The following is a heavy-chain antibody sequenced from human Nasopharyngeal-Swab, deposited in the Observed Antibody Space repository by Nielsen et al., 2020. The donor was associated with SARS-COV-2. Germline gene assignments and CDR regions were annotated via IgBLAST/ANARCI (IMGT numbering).Heavy chain of an antibody. Sequence: HQAPGKGLEWIGEVSQGGGTNYNPSLKNRVTISVATSKNQFSLKLSSVTAAETAVYYCARGGAGVVPSPVLGLGPYYSYYYMDVWGKGTTVTVSS. V-gene: IGHV4-34*01. D-gene: IGHD2-2*01. CDR3: ARGGAGVVPSPVLGLGPYYSYYYMDV. J-gene: IGHJ6*03. CDR2: VSQGGGT.